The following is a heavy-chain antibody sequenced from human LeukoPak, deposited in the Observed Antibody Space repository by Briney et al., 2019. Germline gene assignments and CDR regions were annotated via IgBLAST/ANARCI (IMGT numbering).Heavy chain of an antibody. V-gene: IGHV3-23*01. Sequence: GGSLRLSCAASGFTFSSYAMSWVRQAPGKGLEWVSAISGSGGSTYYADSVKGRFTISRDNSKNALYLQMNSLRAEDTAVYYCAKNFWSGYYREVDYWGQGTLVTVSS. J-gene: IGHJ4*02. CDR3: AKNFWSGYYREVDY. D-gene: IGHD3-3*01. CDR1: GFTFSSYA. CDR2: ISGSGGST.